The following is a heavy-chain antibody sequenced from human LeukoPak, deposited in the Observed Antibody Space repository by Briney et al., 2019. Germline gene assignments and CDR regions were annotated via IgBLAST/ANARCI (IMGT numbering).Heavy chain of an antibody. Sequence: SETLSLTCTVSGGSISSYYWSWIRQPPGKGLEWIGYIYYSGSTNYNPSLKSRVTISVDTSKNQFSLKLSSVTAADTAVYYCARVGVGTTSGAFDIWGQGTMVTVSS. V-gene: IGHV4-59*01. CDR3: ARVGVGTTSGAFDI. J-gene: IGHJ3*02. CDR1: GGSISSYY. CDR2: IYYSGST. D-gene: IGHD1-14*01.